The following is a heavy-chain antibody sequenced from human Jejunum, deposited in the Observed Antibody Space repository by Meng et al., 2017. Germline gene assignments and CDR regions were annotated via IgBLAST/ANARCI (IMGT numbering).Heavy chain of an antibody. CDR3: VGEARGSHWLECLDI. J-gene: IGHJ3*02. CDR1: GFTFSGYD. D-gene: IGHD6-19*01. V-gene: IGHV3-13*01. CDR2: IGTGGDT. Sequence: GESLKISCAASGFTFSGYDMHWVRQAPGKGLEWVSAIGTGGDTYYSGSVEGRFTISRENAKNSSYLQMNSLRAGDTAVYYCVGEARGSHWLECLDIWGQGTMVTVSS.